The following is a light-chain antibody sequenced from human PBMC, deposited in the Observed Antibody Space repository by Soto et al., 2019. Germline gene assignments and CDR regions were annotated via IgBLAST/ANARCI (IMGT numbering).Light chain of an antibody. CDR3: SSYTGSSTLYVV. J-gene: IGLJ2*01. Sequence: QSVLTQPASVSGSPGQSITISCTGTSSDVGGYNYVSWYQQHPGKAPKLMIYDVSNRPSGVSNRFSGSKSGNTASLTISGLQAEDEADYYCSSYTGSSTLYVVFGGGTK. V-gene: IGLV2-14*01. CDR1: SSDVGGYNY. CDR2: DVS.